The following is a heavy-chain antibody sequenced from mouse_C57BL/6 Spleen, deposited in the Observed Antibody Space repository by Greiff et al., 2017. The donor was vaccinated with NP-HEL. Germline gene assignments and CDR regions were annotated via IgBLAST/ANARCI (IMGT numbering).Heavy chain of an antibody. Sequence: QVQLQQPGAELVKPGASVKLSCKASGYTFTSYWMQWVKQRPGQGLEWIGEIDPSDSYTNYNQKFKGKATLTVDTSSSTAYMQLSSLTSEDSAVYYCARVAQANYFDYWGQGNTLTVSS. J-gene: IGHJ2*01. D-gene: IGHD3-2*02. CDR2: IDPSDSYT. CDR1: GYTFTSYW. CDR3: ARVAQANYFDY. V-gene: IGHV1-50*01.